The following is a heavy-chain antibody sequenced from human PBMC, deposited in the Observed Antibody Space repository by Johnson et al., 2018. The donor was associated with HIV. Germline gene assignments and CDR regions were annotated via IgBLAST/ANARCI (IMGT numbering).Heavy chain of an antibody. CDR3: AREDTVSKGSAFDI. D-gene: IGHD4-17*01. Sequence: QVQLVESGGGVVQPGGSLRLSCAASGFTFSTFGMYWVRQAPGKGLEWVALIKHDGSNKNYADSVKGRFTISRDNSKNTLYLQMGSLRAEDMGAYYCAREDTVSKGSAFDIWGQGTMVTVSS. CDR1: GFTFSTFG. V-gene: IGHV3-30*02. CDR2: IKHDGSNK. J-gene: IGHJ3*02.